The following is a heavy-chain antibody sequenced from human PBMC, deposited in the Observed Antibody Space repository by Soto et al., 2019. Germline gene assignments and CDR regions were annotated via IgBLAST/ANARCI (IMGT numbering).Heavy chain of an antibody. CDR2: IYYSGST. CDR3: ARVRGVGATTTYYFDY. Sequence: QVQLQESGPGLVKPSETLSLTCTVSGGSVSSGSYYWSWIRQPPGKGLEWIGYIYYSGSTNYTPSLKSRVTISVDTSKNQFSLKLSSVTAADTAVYYCARVRGVGATTTYYFDYWGQGTLVTVSS. D-gene: IGHD1-26*01. CDR1: GGSVSSGSYY. V-gene: IGHV4-61*01. J-gene: IGHJ4*02.